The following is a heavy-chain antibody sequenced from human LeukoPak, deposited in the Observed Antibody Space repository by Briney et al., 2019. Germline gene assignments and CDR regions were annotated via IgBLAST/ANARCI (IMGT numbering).Heavy chain of an antibody. D-gene: IGHD3-16*01. V-gene: IGHV1-69*13. CDR2: IIPIFGTA. CDR3: ARGNAGDYYYGMDV. CDR1: GGTFSSYA. Sequence: GASVKVSCKASGGTFSSYAISWVRQAPGQGLEWMGRIIPIFGTANYAQKFQGRVTITADESTSTAYMELSSLRSEDTAVYYCARGNAGDYYYGMDVWGQGTTVTVSS. J-gene: IGHJ6*02.